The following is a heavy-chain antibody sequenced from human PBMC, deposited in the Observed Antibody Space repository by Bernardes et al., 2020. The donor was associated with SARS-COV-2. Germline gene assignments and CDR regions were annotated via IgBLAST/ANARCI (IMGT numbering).Heavy chain of an antibody. Sequence: QTPEKRLVWFSRINSDRSSTRYADSVKGRFPISRDTAKNTLYLQMNSLRDEDTAVYYCARDTNSRWYADYYGMDVWGQGTTVTVSS. CDR3: ARDTNSRWYADYYGMDV. J-gene: IGHJ6*02. D-gene: IGHD6-13*01. V-gene: IGHV3-74*01. CDR2: INSDRSST.